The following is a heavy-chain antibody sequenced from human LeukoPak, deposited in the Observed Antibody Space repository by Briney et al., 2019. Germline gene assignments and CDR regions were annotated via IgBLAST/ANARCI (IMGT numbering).Heavy chain of an antibody. CDR2: IRGNDET. J-gene: IGHJ4*02. V-gene: IGHV3-23*01. D-gene: IGHD3-16*01. CDR3: AKASWVSSTDAVR. CDR1: GLSFSSFA. Sequence: PGGSLRLSCAACGLSFSSFAMSWVRQGPARGLEWVSSIRGNDETFYADSVKGRFTLSSDSSRNTVYFQLNNLRVEDTAIYYCAKASWVSSTDAVRWGQGTLVTVSS.